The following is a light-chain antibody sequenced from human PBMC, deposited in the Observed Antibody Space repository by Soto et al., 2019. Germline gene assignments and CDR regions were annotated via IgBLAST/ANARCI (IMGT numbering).Light chain of an antibody. Sequence: AIQMTQSPSSLSASVGDRVTITCRASQGIRNDLGWYQQKPGKAPKLLIYAASSLQSGVPSRFSGSGSGTDVTLTISSLQPEEFATYFCLQDYTYPLTFGQGTKVEIK. V-gene: IGKV1-6*01. CDR1: QGIRND. CDR3: LQDYTYPLT. J-gene: IGKJ1*01. CDR2: AAS.